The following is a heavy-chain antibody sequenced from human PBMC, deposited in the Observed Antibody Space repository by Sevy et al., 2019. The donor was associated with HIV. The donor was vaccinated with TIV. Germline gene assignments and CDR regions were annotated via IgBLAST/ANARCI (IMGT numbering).Heavy chain of an antibody. CDR1: GFTFSSYS. Sequence: GGSLRLSCADSGFTFSSYSMNWVRQAPGKGLEWVSSITASSGSMYCADSVKGRFTISRDNAKNSLYLQMNSLRAEDTAVYYCARGAHDYGDGDYYGMNVWGQGTTVTVSS. V-gene: IGHV3-21*01. CDR2: ITASSGSM. CDR3: ARGAHDYGDGDYYGMNV. J-gene: IGHJ6*02. D-gene: IGHD5-12*01.